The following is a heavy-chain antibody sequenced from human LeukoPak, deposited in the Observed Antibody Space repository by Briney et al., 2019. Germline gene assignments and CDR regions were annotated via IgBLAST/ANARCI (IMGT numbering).Heavy chain of an antibody. Sequence: PGGSLRLSCAGSGFTFSTSGMNWVRQAPGEGLELVSFIGTGSSDIYYADSVKGRFTISRDNAKNSLYLQMNSLRAEDTAVYYCARVGIAAGGIDYWGQGTLVTVSS. CDR2: IGTGSSDI. CDR3: ARVGIAAGGIDY. CDR1: GFTFSTSG. D-gene: IGHD6-13*01. V-gene: IGHV3-21*05. J-gene: IGHJ4*02.